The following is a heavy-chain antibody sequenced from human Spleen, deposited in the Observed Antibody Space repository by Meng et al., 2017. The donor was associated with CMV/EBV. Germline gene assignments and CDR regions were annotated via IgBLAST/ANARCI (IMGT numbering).Heavy chain of an antibody. Sequence: GESLKISCKGSGYSFSTNWIGWVRQMPGKGLEWMGIIYPDDSQTGYSPSFQGQVAISADKSIRTAYLQWSSLKASDTAMYYCATRDDWGQGTLVTVSS. CDR2: IYPDDSQT. V-gene: IGHV5-51*01. J-gene: IGHJ4*02. CDR1: GYSFSTNW. CDR3: ATRDD.